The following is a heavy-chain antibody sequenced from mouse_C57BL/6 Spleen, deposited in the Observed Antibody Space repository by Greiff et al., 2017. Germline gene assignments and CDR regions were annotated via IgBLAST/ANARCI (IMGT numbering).Heavy chain of an antibody. Sequence: QVHVKQSGAELVKPGASVKISCKASGYAFSSYWMNWVKQRPGKGLEWIGQIYPGDGDTNYNGKFKGKATLTADKSSSTAYMQLSSLTSEDSAVYFCARGGIKNAMDYWGQGTSVTVSS. CDR1: GYAFSSYW. CDR2: IYPGDGDT. CDR3: ARGGIKNAMDY. D-gene: IGHD2-4*01. J-gene: IGHJ4*01. V-gene: IGHV1-80*01.